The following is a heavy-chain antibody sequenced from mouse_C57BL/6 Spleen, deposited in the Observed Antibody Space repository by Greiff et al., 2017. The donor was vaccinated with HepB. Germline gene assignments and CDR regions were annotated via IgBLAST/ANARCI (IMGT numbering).Heavy chain of an antibody. V-gene: IGHV3-6*01. CDR1: GYSITSGYY. D-gene: IGHD4-1*01. CDR3: TSNWYGFAY. J-gene: IGHJ3*01. CDR2: IRYDGNN. Sequence: LLESGPGLVKPSQSLSLTCSVTGYSITSGYYCNLIRQFPGNKLEWMVYIRYDGNNNYNPTLKNRISITRDTSKNQFFMKMNAVAAEDTATCYCTSNWYGFAYWGQGTLVTVSA.